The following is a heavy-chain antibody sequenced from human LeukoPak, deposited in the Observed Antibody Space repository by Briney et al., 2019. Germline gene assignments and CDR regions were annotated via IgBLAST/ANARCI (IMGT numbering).Heavy chain of an antibody. D-gene: IGHD3-22*01. J-gene: IGHJ4*02. CDR3: ARGSSGYFFDL. Sequence: GGSLTLTCAASGWIFNNYGLVWVRQPPGKGLEWVSAISNDGGGTTYAYFVKGRFSVARDKSKNTLFLQMNSVRAEDTALYYCARGSSGYFFDLWGQGTLVTVSS. V-gene: IGHV3-23*01. CDR1: GWIFNNYG. CDR2: ISNDGGGT.